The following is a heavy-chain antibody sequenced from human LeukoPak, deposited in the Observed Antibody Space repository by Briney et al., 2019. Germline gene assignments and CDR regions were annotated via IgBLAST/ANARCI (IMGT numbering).Heavy chain of an antibody. CDR2: IWYDGSNK. Sequence: GGSLRLSSAVFGFTFSDYGMHWVPEAPGKGLEWVAVIWYDGSNKYYGDSVKGRFTISRDNSKNPLYLQMNSLRVEDTAVYYCARDRPTGSYYSIDYWGQGTLVTVSS. J-gene: IGHJ4*02. D-gene: IGHD1-26*01. CDR3: ARDRPTGSYYSIDY. CDR1: GFTFSDYG. V-gene: IGHV3-33*01.